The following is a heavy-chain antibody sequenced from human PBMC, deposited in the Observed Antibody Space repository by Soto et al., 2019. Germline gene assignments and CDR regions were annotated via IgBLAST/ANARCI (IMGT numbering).Heavy chain of an antibody. CDR3: ARGGYCSRTGYYKKGTWALAI. V-gene: IGHV4-30-2*01. Sequence: SETLSLTCAVSGGSISSGGYSWSWIRQPPGKGLEWIGYIYHSGSTYYNPSLKSRVTIAVDRSKNQFSLKLSSVTAADTAVYYCARGGYCSRTGYYKKGTWALAIRGQGTMVT. CDR2: IYHSGST. J-gene: IGHJ3*02. D-gene: IGHD2-2*02. CDR1: GGSISSGGYS.